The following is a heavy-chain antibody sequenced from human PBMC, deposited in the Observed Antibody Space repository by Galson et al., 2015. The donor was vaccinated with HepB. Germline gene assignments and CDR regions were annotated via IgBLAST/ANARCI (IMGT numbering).Heavy chain of an antibody. CDR3: ARLSSTSMSSYYYYGMDV. V-gene: IGHV3-21*01. Sequence: SLRLSCAASGFTFSSYSMNWVRQAPGKGLEWVSSISSSSSYIYYADSVEGRFTISRDNAKNSLYLQMNSLRAEDTAVYYCARLSSTSMSSYYYYGMDVWGQGTTVTVSS. D-gene: IGHD2-2*01. J-gene: IGHJ6*02. CDR2: ISSSSSYI. CDR1: GFTFSSYS.